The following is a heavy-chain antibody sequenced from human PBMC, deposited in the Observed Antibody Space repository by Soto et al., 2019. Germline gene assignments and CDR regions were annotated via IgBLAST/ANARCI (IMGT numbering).Heavy chain of an antibody. V-gene: IGHV3-7*04. D-gene: IGHD1-26*01. CDR2: TNQDGSEK. J-gene: IGHJ4*02. CDR3: SGGVGDAI. CDR1: GFSFRSDW. Sequence: EDQLVESGGGLVQPGGSLRLTCAVSGFSFRSDWMNWVRQAPGKRLEWVAHTNQDGSEKYYLDSVKGRFTIFRDNAKNSLYLQMNSLRAEDTAVYYCSGGVGDAIWGQGTLVTVSS.